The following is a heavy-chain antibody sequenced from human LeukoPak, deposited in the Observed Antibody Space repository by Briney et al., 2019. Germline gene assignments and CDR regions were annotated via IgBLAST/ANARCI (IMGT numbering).Heavy chain of an antibody. D-gene: IGHD3-22*01. J-gene: IGHJ4*02. CDR3: PRKYDSSGYFDY. CDR1: GFTVSSNY. CDR2: IYSGGST. V-gene: IGHV3-53*01. Sequence: GGSLRLSCAASGFTVSSNYMSWVRQAPGKGLEWVSVIYSGGSTYYADSVKGRFTISRDNSKNTLYLQMNSLGAEDTAVYYCPRKYDSSGYFDYWGRGTLVTVSS.